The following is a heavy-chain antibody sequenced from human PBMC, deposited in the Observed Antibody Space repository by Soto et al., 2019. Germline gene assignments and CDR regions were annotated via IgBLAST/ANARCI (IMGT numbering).Heavy chain of an antibody. Sequence: QVQLQESGPGLVKPSQTLSLTCTVSGGSISSGGYYWSWIRQHPGKGLEWIGYIYYSGSTYYNPSLKSRVTISVDTSKSQFSLKLSSVTAADTAVYYCARGGGYSGYDSNYYYGMDVWGQGTTVTVSS. CDR3: ARGGGYSGYDSNYYYGMDV. CDR2: IYYSGST. CDR1: GGSISSGGYY. J-gene: IGHJ6*02. D-gene: IGHD5-12*01. V-gene: IGHV4-31*03.